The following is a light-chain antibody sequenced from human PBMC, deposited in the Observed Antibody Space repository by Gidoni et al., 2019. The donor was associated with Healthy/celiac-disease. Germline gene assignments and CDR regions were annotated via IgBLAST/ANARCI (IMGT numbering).Light chain of an antibody. CDR1: SLRSYY. CDR2: GKN. V-gene: IGLV3-19*01. CDR3: NSRDSSGNHQV. Sequence: SSELTQDPAVSVALGQTVRITCQGDSLRSYYASWYQQKPGQAPVLVIDGKNNRPSGLPDRFSGSSSGNTASLTITGAQAEDEADYYCNSRDSSGNHQVFGTGTKVTVL. J-gene: IGLJ1*01.